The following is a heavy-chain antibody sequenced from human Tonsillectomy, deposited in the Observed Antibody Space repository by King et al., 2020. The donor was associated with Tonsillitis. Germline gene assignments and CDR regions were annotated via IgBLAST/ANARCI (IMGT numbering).Heavy chain of an antibody. CDR2: IYYSGST. V-gene: IGHV4-39*07. Sequence: QLQLQESGPGLVKPSETLSLTCTVSGGSISSGSYHWGWIRQPPGKGLEWIGSIYYSGSTYCNPSLKSRVTISVDTSKNQFSLKLSSVTAADTAVYYCARHSRRVYYFDYWGQGTLVTVSS. D-gene: IGHD3-16*01. J-gene: IGHJ4*02. CDR1: GGSISSGSYH. CDR3: ARHSRRVYYFDY.